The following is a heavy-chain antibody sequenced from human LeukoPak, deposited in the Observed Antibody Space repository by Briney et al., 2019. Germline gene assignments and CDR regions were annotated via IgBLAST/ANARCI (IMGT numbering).Heavy chain of an antibody. CDR1: GFTFSTHW. D-gene: IGHD1-1*01. J-gene: IGHJ4*02. CDR2: INPDGSDK. Sequence: GGSLRLSCEASGFTFSTHWMSWVRQAPGKGLEWVASINPDGSDKYYLDSVKGRFSISRDSTKNSLYLQMYSLGAEDTAVYYCARLLGSVTTYDYWGRGTLVTVYS. CDR3: ARLLGSVTTYDY. V-gene: IGHV3-7*01.